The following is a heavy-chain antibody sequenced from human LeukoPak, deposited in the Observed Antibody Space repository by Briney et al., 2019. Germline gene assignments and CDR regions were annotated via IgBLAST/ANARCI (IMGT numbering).Heavy chain of an antibody. D-gene: IGHD2-8*02. CDR3: ATLVDYFDY. CDR2: ISYAGSNK. Sequence: GRSLRLSCAASGFTFSSYPMHWVRQAPGKGLDWVALISYAGSNKYYVDSVKGRFTISRYNSKDTLYLQMNSLRPEDTALYYCATLVDYFDYWGQGTLVTVSS. V-gene: IGHV3-30-3*01. CDR1: GFTFSSYP. J-gene: IGHJ4*02.